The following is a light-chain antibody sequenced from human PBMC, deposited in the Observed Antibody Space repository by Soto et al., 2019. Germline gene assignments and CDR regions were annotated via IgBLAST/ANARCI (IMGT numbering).Light chain of an antibody. Sequence: IQVCQSLSSVSSSIGDRVTITCQASQNINNYLNWYQQKPGRAPKLLIYDASNLEAGVPSRFRGSGSGTDFTFTISRLQTEDIATYYCQQYENLRTFGQGTRLEIK. CDR2: DAS. V-gene: IGKV1-33*01. CDR1: QNINNY. J-gene: IGKJ5*01. CDR3: QQYENLRT.